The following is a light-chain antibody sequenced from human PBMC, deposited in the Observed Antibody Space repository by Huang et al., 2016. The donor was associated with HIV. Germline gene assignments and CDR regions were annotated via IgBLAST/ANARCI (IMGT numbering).Light chain of an antibody. Sequence: EIILTQSPATLSLSPGERATLSCRASESVGSYFVGYQQKPGQAPRLLLYDASNRATGIPARFTGGGAGTDFTLTIRGLEPDDFAVYFCQQRKNRTPTTFGQGTKV. CDR2: DAS. V-gene: IGKV3-11*01. CDR1: ESVGSY. CDR3: QQRKNRTPTT. J-gene: IGKJ1*01.